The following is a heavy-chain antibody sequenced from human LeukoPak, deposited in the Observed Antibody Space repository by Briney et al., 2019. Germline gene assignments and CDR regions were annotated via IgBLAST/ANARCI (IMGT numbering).Heavy chain of an antibody. D-gene: IGHD6-13*01. J-gene: IGHJ5*02. CDR2: INHSGST. CDR1: GGSFSGYY. CDR3: ARHADYSSSWYGGWFDP. V-gene: IGHV4-34*01. Sequence: PSETLSLTFAVYGGSFSGYYWSWIRQPPGKGLEWIGDINHSGSTNYNPSLKSRVTISVDTSKNQFSLKLSSVTAADTAVYYCARHADYSSSWYGGWFDPWGQGTLVTVSS.